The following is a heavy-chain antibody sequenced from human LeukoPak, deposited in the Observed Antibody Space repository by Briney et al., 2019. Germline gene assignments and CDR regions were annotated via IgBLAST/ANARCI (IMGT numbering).Heavy chain of an antibody. CDR1: GYTFTSYA. CDR2: INTNTGNP. J-gene: IGHJ6*02. Sequence: GASVKVSCKASGYTFTSYAMNWVRQAPGQGLEWMGWINTNTGNPTYAQGFTGRFVFSLDTSVSTAYLQISSLKAEDTAVYYCASGPTVTTHRYYYYGMDVWGQGTTVTVSS. V-gene: IGHV7-4-1*02. D-gene: IGHD4-17*01. CDR3: ASGPTVTTHRYYYYGMDV.